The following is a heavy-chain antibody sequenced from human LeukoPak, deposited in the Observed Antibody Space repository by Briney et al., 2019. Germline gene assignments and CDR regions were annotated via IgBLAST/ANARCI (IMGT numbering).Heavy chain of an antibody. CDR3: ARGGTRDILTANWFDP. D-gene: IGHD3-9*01. CDR2: INHSGST. Sequence: SETLSLTRAVYGGSFSGYYWSWIRQPPGKGLEWIGEINHSGSTNYNPSLKSRVTISVDTSKNQFSLKLSSVTAADTAVYYCARGGTRDILTANWFDPWGQGTLVTVSS. V-gene: IGHV4-34*01. J-gene: IGHJ5*02. CDR1: GGSFSGYY.